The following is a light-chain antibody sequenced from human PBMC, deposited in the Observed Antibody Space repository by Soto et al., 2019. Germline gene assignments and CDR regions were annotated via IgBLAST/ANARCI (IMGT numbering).Light chain of an antibody. J-gene: IGLJ2*01. V-gene: IGLV1-40*01. CDR2: SDN. CDR1: SSNIGSIYD. Sequence: QSVLTQPPSVSGAPGQRVTIPCTGSSSNIGSIYDVSWYQQLPGTVPKLLIYSDNNRPSGVPDRFSGAKSGTAACLAITGLQAEDEADYYCQASDNSLNHVVLGGRTKVTVL. CDR3: QASDNSLNHVV.